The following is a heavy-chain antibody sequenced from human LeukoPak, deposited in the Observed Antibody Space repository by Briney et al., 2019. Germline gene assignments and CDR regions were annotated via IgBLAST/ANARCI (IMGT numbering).Heavy chain of an antibody. J-gene: IGHJ4*02. Sequence: GGSLRLSCAASGFTFSSYGMHWVRQAPGKGLEWVAVMSYDGSNKYYADSVKGRFTISRDNSKNTLYLQMNSLRAEDTAVYYCARDEQHGELSYWGQGTLVTVSS. CDR2: MSYDGSNK. CDR3: ARDEQHGELSY. CDR1: GFTFSSYG. V-gene: IGHV3-30*03. D-gene: IGHD3-10*01.